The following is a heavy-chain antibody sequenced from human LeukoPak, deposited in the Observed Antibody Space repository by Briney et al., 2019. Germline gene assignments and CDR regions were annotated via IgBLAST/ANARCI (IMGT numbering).Heavy chain of an antibody. J-gene: IGHJ4*02. D-gene: IGHD3-22*01. Sequence: ASVKVSCKASGYTFTGYYMHWVRQAPGQGLEWMGRINPNSGGTNYAQKFQGRVTMTRDTSISTAYMELSRLRSDDTAVYYCARARYYYDSSGYPDYWGQGTLVTVSS. CDR1: GYTFTGYY. CDR3: ARARYYYDSSGYPDY. CDR2: INPNSGGT. V-gene: IGHV1-2*06.